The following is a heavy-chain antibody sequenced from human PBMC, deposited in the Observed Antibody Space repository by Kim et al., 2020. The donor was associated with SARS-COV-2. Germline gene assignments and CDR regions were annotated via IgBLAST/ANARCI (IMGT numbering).Heavy chain of an antibody. J-gene: IGHJ5*02. V-gene: IGHV1-18*01. D-gene: IGHD6-19*01. Sequence: AQKLQGRVTRTTDTSTSTAYMEQRSLRADDTAVYYCARDNEQWLARFDPWGEGTLVTVSS. CDR3: ARDNEQWLARFDP.